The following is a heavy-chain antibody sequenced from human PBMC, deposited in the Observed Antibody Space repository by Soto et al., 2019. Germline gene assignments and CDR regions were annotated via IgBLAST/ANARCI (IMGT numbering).Heavy chain of an antibody. J-gene: IGHJ3*02. CDR2: INRDGSST. V-gene: IGHV3-74*01. Sequence: GGSLRLSCAASGFSFSEYWTHWVRQAPGKGLVWVSRINRDGSSTSYADSVKGRFIISRDNAKNTLDLQMNSLRAEDTAVYYCSKGGYYSYDTFDIWGQGTMVTVSS. D-gene: IGHD3-22*01. CDR3: SKGGYYSYDTFDI. CDR1: GFSFSEYW.